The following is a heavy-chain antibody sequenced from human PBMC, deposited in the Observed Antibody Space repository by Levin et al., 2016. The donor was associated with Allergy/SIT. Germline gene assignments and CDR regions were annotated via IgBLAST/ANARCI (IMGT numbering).Heavy chain of an antibody. J-gene: IGHJ3*02. D-gene: IGHD3-22*01. V-gene: IGHV4-30-2*01. CDR3: AREPSYYYDTSGYQNAFDI. Sequence: PGKGLEWIGYIYHSGSTDYNPSLKSRVTISVDRSKNQFSLKLTSVTAADTAMYYCAREPSYYYDTSGYQNAFDIWGRGTMVTVSS. CDR2: IYHSGST.